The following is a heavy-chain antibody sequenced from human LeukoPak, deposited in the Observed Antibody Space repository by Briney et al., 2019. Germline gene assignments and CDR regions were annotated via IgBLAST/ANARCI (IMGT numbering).Heavy chain of an antibody. CDR2: ISGSGRGGRT. CDR1: GFTFSSYE. D-gene: IGHD3-3*01. Sequence: PGGSLRLSCAASGFTFSSYEMNWVRQAPGKGLEWVSNISGSGRGGRTYYADSVKGRFTISRDNSKNTLYLQMNSLRAEDTAVYFCAKSGLNRFDYWGQGTLVTVSS. CDR3: AKSGLNRFDY. V-gene: IGHV3-23*01. J-gene: IGHJ4*02.